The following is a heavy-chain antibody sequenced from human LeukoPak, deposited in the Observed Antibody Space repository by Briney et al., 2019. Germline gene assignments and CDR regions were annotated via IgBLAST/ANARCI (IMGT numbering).Heavy chain of an antibody. CDR3: TTGGYYDSSGYYVDY. CDR2: IKSKTDGGTT. CDR1: GFTFSKYT. V-gene: IGHV3-15*07. Sequence: GKSLRLSCAASGFTFSKYTMHWVRQAPGKGLEWVGRIKSKTDGGTTDYAAPVKGRFTISRDDSKNTLYLQMNSLKTEDTAVYYCTTGGYYDSSGYYVDYWGQGTLVTVSS. J-gene: IGHJ4*02. D-gene: IGHD3-22*01.